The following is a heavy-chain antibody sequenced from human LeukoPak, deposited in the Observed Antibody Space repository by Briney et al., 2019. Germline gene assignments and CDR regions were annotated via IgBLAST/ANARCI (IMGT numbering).Heavy chain of an antibody. J-gene: IGHJ4*02. CDR1: GFTFSSYS. CDR2: ISSSSSYI. V-gene: IGHV3-21*04. CDR3: AKGRTTLWFGEF. D-gene: IGHD3-10*01. Sequence: PGGSLRLSCAASGFTFSSYSMNWVRQAPGKGLEWVSSISSSSSYIYYADSVKGRFTISRDNAKNSLYLQMNSLRAEDTAVYYCAKGRTTLWFGEFWGQGTLVTVSS.